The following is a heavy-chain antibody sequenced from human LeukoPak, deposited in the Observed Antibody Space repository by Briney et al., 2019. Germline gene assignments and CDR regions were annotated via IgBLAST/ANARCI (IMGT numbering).Heavy chain of an antibody. CDR3: ARAPGGFAHYGSSGFDY. J-gene: IGHJ4*02. V-gene: IGHV4-30-2*01. CDR1: GGSISSGGYS. CDR2: IYHSGST. D-gene: IGHD3-22*01. Sequence: PSQTLSLTCAVSGGSISSGGYSWSWIRQPPGKGLEWIGYIYHSGSTYYNPSLKSRVTISVDRSKNQFSLKLSSVTAADTAVYYCARAPGGFAHYGSSGFDYWGQGTLVTVSS.